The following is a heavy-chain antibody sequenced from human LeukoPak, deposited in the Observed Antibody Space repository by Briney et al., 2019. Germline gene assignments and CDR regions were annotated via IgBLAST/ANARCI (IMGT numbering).Heavy chain of an antibody. CDR2: TYYRSKWYN. Sequence: SQTLSLTCAISGDSVSSNSAAWNWIRQSPSRGLEWLGRTYYRSKWYNDYALSVESRITINPDTSKNQFSPQLNSVTPEDTAVYYCAREVVAGDDALDIWGQGTMVTVSS. V-gene: IGHV6-1*01. J-gene: IGHJ3*02. CDR1: GDSVSSNSAA. CDR3: AREVVAGDDALDI. D-gene: IGHD2-15*01.